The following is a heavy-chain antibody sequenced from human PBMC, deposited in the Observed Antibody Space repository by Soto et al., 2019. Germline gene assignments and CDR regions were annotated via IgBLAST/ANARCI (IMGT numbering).Heavy chain of an antibody. V-gene: IGHV3-30*18. CDR3: AKDRRIALPYSYSGMDV. Sequence: QVQLVESGGGVVQPGRSLRLSCAASGFTFSSYGMHWVRQAPGKGLEWVAVISYDGSNKYYADSVKGRFTISRDNSKNALYLQMNSQRAEDTAVYYCAKDRRIALPYSYSGMDVW. CDR1: GFTFSSYG. CDR2: ISYDGSNK. D-gene: IGHD6-13*01. J-gene: IGHJ6*01.